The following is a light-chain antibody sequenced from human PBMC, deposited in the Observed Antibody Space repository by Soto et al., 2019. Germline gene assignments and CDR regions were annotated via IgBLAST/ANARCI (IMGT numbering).Light chain of an antibody. Sequence: QSALTQPRSVSGSPGQSVTISCTGTNSDVGTYNYVSWYQQHPGKAPKLIIYDVTKRPSGVPDRFSGSKSGNTASLIISGLQAADEAEYYCSSFVAGNNYWVFGGGTKVTVL. V-gene: IGLV2-11*01. CDR3: SSFVAGNNYWV. J-gene: IGLJ3*02. CDR2: DVT. CDR1: NSDVGTYNY.